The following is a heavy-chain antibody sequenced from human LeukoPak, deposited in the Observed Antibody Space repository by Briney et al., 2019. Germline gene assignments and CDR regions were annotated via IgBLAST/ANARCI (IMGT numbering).Heavy chain of an antibody. CDR2: INHSGNT. CDR1: GGSFGGYY. V-gene: IGHV4-34*04. D-gene: IGHD6-13*01. Sequence: SETLSLTCAVYGGSFGGYYWSWIRQPPGKGLEWIGEINHSGNTNDNPLHKSRATISVDTSKNQFSLKLRSVTAADTAVYYCARVAAAGTDPGAFDMWGQGTMVTVSS. CDR3: ARVAAAGTDPGAFDM. J-gene: IGHJ3*02.